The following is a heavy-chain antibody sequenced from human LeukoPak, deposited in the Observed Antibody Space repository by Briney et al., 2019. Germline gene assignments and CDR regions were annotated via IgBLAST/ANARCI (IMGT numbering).Heavy chain of an antibody. J-gene: IGHJ4*02. CDR2: ISYDGNNK. Sequence: GGSLRLSCAASGFSFSDYAIHWVRQAPGKGLEWVAVISYDGNNKHYADSVRGRFTVSRDNSKNTLYLQMHSLKGDDTAVYYCGRDPLPQTGVTPWAYFANWAQEPLVTFPP. D-gene: IGHD2-21*02. V-gene: IGHV3-30-3*01. CDR1: GFSFSDYA. CDR3: GRDPLPQTGVTPWAYFAN.